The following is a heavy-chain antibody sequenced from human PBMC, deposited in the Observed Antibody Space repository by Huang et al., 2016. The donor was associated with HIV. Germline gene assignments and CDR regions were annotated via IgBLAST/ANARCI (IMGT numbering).Heavy chain of an antibody. CDR3: TTNPDY. CDR2: IKTKTDGGTA. J-gene: IGHJ4*02. CDR1: GLNVSNAW. V-gene: IGHV3-15*01. Sequence: EVQLVQSGGGLVKPGGSLRVSCAASGLNVSNAWMNWVRQGPGKRLEWLGRIKTKTDGGTADYAAPVKGRFTIARDGSKNTFYLEMSSLKTEDTALYFCTTNPDYWGQGTLVTVSS.